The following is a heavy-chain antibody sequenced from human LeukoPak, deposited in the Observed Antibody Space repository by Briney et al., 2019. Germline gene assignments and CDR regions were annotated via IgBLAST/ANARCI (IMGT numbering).Heavy chain of an antibody. CDR3: ARVRKNYDNSGYYCDY. J-gene: IGHJ4*02. V-gene: IGHV4-59*01. Sequence: SETLSLTCTVSGVSISSYYWSWIRQPPGKGLEWIGYIYYSGSTNYNPSLKSRVTISVDTSKNQFFLKLSSVTAADTAVYYCARVRKNYDNSGYYCDYWGQGTLVTVSS. CDR1: GVSISSYY. D-gene: IGHD3-22*01. CDR2: IYYSGST.